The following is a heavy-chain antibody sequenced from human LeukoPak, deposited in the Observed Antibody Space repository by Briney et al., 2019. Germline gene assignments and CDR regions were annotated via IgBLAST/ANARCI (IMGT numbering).Heavy chain of an antibody. D-gene: IGHD3-22*01. J-gene: IGHJ4*02. Sequence: GGSLRLSCAASGFTFSSYGMHWVRQAPGKGLEWVAFIRYDGSNKYYADSVKGRFTISRDNSKNTLYLQMNSLRAEDTAVYYCARVRGYDSSGYHLDYWGQGTLVTVSS. CDR1: GFTFSSYG. V-gene: IGHV3-30*02. CDR3: ARVRGYDSSGYHLDY. CDR2: IRYDGSNK.